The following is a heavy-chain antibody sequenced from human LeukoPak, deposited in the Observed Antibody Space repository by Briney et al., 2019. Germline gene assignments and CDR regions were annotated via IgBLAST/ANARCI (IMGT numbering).Heavy chain of an antibody. CDR2: ISSSGSII. J-gene: IGHJ4*02. V-gene: IGHV3-48*03. CDR3: ARVATYCSGGSCPYYFDY. Sequence: GGSLRLSCAASGFTFSSYEMNWVRQAPGKGLEWLSYISSSGSIIYYADSVKGRFTISRDNGKNSLYVQMKSLRAEDTAVYYCARVATYCSGGSCPYYFDYWGQGTLVTVSS. CDR1: GFTFSSYE. D-gene: IGHD2-15*01.